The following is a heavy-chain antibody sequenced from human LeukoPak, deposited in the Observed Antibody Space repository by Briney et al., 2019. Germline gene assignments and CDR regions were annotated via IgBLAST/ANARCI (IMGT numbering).Heavy chain of an antibody. Sequence: SETLSLTCTVSGGSISSYYWSWIRQPPGKGLEWIGYIYYSGSTSYNPSLKSRVTISVDTSKNQFSLKLSSVTAADTAVYYCARSATSGVAGMFFDYWGQGTLVTVSS. CDR3: ARSATSGVAGMFFDY. CDR2: IYYSGST. D-gene: IGHD6-19*01. CDR1: GGSISSYY. V-gene: IGHV4-59*01. J-gene: IGHJ4*02.